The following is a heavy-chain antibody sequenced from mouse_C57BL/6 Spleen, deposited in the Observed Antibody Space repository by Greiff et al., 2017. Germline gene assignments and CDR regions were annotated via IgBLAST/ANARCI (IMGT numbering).Heavy chain of an antibody. CDR3: ARRRYDYDDGDWYFDV. J-gene: IGHJ1*03. CDR2: INPSSGYT. Sequence: VKLMESGAELARPGASVKMSCKASGYTFTSYTMHWVKQRPGQGLEWIGYINPSSGYTKYNQKFKDKATLTADKSSSTAYMQLSSLTSEDSAVYYCARRRYDYDDGDWYFDVWGTGTTVTVSS. V-gene: IGHV1-4*01. CDR1: GYTFTSYT. D-gene: IGHD2-4*01.